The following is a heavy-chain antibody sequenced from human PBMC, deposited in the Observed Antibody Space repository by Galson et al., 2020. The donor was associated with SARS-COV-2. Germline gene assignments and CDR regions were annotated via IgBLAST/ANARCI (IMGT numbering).Heavy chain of an antibody. CDR1: GFTFSSYA. D-gene: IGHD2-8*02. V-gene: IGHV3-30*04. CDR3: ASELVDAFDI. Sequence: GGSLRLSCAASGFTFSSYAMHWVRQAPGKGLEWVAVISYDGSNKYYADSVKGRFTISRDNSKNTLYLQMNSMRAEDTALYYCASELVDAFDIWGQGTMVTVSS. CDR2: ISYDGSNK. J-gene: IGHJ3*02.